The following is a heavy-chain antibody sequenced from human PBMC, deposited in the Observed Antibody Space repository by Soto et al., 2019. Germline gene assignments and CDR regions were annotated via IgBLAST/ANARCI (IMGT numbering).Heavy chain of an antibody. CDR3: ATGRVYFGSEY. D-gene: IGHD3-10*01. CDR2: IYYNGNI. V-gene: IGHV4-59*01. CDR1: GGSITSYY. Sequence: QVQLQESGPGLVKPLETLSLTCTVPGGSITSYYWSWVRQPPGKGLEWIGYIYYNGNINYNPSLKRRLTISLDTSKNQFSLRLSAVTAADTVVYYCATGRVYFGSEYWGQGTLVTVSS. J-gene: IGHJ4*02.